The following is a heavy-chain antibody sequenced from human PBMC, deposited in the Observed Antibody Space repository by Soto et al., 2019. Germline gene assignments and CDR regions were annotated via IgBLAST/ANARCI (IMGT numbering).Heavy chain of an antibody. CDR1: GFTFSSYG. J-gene: IGHJ4*02. CDR3: ARGCGGDCCSAPTSDY. V-gene: IGHV3-33*08. D-gene: IGHD2-21*02. CDR2: VWYNGDTK. Sequence: GGSLRLSCAASGFTFSSYGMHWVRQAPGTGLEWVAGVWYNGDTKHYEDSVKGRFTISRDNSKNTLYLQMNSLRADDTAVYYCARGCGGDCCSAPTSDYWGQGTLVTVSS.